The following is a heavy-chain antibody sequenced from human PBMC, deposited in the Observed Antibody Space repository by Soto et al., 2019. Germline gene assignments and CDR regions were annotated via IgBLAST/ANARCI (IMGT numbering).Heavy chain of an antibody. CDR2: IYYSGST. CDR3: ARRGYDFWSGSLNGGGWFDP. Sequence: SETLSLTCTVSGGSISSSSYYWGWIRQPPGKGLEWIGSIYYSGSTYYNPSLKSRVTISVATSKNQFSLTLSPVTAADTAVYSCARRGYDFWSGSLNGGGWFDPWGQVTLVTVSS. J-gene: IGHJ5*02. CDR1: GGSISSSSYY. D-gene: IGHD3-3*01. V-gene: IGHV4-39*01.